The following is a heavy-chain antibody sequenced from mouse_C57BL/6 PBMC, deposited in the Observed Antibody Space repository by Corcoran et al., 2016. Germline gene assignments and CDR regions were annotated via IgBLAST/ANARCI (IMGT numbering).Heavy chain of an antibody. V-gene: IGHV1-53*01. J-gene: IGHJ2*01. CDR2: LNPSNGYA. D-gene: IGHD2-2*01. Sequence: QVQLQQPGTELVKPGASVKLSCKASGYTFTSYWMHWVKQRPGQGLEWVGNLNPSNGYANYNENFKSKATLTVDKSSSTAYMQLSSLTSEDSAVYYCARFGGYDVGFDCWGQGTTITVSS. CDR3: ARFGGYDVGFDC. CDR1: GYTFTSYW.